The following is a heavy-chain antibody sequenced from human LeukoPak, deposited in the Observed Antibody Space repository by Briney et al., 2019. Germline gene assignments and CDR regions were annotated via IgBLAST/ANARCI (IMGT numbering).Heavy chain of an antibody. D-gene: IGHD1-7*01. CDR1: GFTFTSYS. V-gene: IGHV3-23*01. Sequence: GGSLGLSCAASGFTFTSYSMSWVRQAPGKGLEWVSGTSDRGDYTYYADSVKGRFTISRDSSKNTLFLQMNSLRAEDTALYFCARKAQYNGHYPLDYWGQGTLVTVSS. CDR3: ARKAQYNGHYPLDY. J-gene: IGHJ4*02. CDR2: TSDRGDYT.